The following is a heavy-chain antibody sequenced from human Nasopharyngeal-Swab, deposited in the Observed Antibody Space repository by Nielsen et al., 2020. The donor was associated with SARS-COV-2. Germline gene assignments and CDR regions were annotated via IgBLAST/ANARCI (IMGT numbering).Heavy chain of an antibody. D-gene: IGHD6-19*01. V-gene: IGHV3-66*01. CDR2: IYSGGST. CDR1: GFTVSSNY. CDR3: ARAAIAVADTWGDAFDI. Sequence: GGSLRLSCAASGFTVSSNYMSWVRQAPGKGLEWVSVIYSGGSTYYADSVKGRFTISRDNSKNTLYLQMNSLRAEDTAVYYCARAAIAVADTWGDAFDIWGQGTMVTVSS. J-gene: IGHJ3*02.